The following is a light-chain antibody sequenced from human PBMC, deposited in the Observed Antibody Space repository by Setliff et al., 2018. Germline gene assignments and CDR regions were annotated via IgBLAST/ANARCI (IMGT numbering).Light chain of an antibody. J-gene: IGLJ1*01. V-gene: IGLV2-14*01. CDR3: SSYTSSSTSYV. CDR2: DVS. CDR1: SSDVGGYNY. Sequence: QSALTQPASVSGSPGQSITISCTGTSSDVGGYNYVSWYQQHPGKAPKVMIYDVSKRPSGVSNRFSGSKSGNTASLTISGLRAEDEADYYCSSYTSSSTSYVFGTGTKVTVL.